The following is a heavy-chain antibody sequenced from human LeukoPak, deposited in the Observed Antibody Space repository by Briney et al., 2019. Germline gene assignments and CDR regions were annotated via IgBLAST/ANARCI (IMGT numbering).Heavy chain of an antibody. J-gene: IGHJ4*02. CDR1: GFTFSSYA. CDR2: ISGGGSTT. D-gene: IGHD2-15*01. CDR3: AKRGDGDSGFFDY. Sequence: GGSLRLSCAASGFTFSSYAMYWVRQAPGKGLEWASAISGGGSTTHYADSVKGRFTISRDNSKNTLYLQMNSLRAEDTAVYYCAKRGDGDSGFFDYWGQGTLVTVSS. V-gene: IGHV3-23*01.